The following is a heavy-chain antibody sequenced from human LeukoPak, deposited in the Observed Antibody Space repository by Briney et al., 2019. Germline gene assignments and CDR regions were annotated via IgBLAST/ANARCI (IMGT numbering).Heavy chain of an antibody. V-gene: IGHV3-23*01. CDR1: GFTFSSYA. CDR2: ISGNGGST. J-gene: IGHJ4*02. CDR3: ARDRSGGYLPGYFDY. D-gene: IGHD3-22*01. Sequence: GGSLRLSCAASGFTFSSYAMSWVRQAPGKGLEGVSSISGNGGSTDYADSVKGRFTISRDNSKNTLYLQMNSLRAEDTAVYYCARDRSGGYLPGYFDYWGQGTLVTVSS.